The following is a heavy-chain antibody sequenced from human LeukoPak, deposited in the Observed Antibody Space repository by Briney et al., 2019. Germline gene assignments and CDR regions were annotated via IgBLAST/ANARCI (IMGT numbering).Heavy chain of an antibody. CDR2: ISYDGSNK. V-gene: IGHV3-30-3*01. CDR1: GFTFSNYW. J-gene: IGHJ3*02. D-gene: IGHD3-10*01. CDR3: AREWTDVGAAFDI. Sequence: GGSLRLSCAASGFTFSNYWMTWVRQAPGKGLEWVAVISYDGSNKYYADSVKGRFTISRDNSKNTLYLQMNSLRAEDTAVYYCAREWTDVGAAFDIWGQGTMVTVSS.